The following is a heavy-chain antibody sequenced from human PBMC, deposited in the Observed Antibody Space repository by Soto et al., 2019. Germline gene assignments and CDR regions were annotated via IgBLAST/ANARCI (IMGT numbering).Heavy chain of an antibody. Sequence: QITLKESGPTLVKPTQTLTLTCTFSGFSLSTSGVGVGWIRQPPGKALEWLALIYWDDDKRYSPSLKSRLTIXKXXSKNQVVITMTNMDPVDTXXXXXXXXXXXXXXXDYWGQGTLVTVSS. J-gene: IGHJ4*02. CDR3: XXXXXXXXXXDY. V-gene: IGHV2-5*02. CDR1: GFSLSTSGVG. CDR2: IYWDDDK.